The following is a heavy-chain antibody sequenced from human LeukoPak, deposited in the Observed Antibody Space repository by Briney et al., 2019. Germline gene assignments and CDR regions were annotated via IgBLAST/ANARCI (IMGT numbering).Heavy chain of an antibody. V-gene: IGHV3-11*04. CDR2: ISSSGSTI. D-gene: IGHD2-2*02. J-gene: IGHJ4*02. CDR1: GFIFSDYY. Sequence: GGSLRLSCAASGFIFSDYYMSWIRQAPGKGLEWVSYISSSGSTIYYADSVKGRFTISRDNAKNSLYLQMNSLRAEDTAVYYCARDAGYCSSTSCYTEFGGQGTLVTVSS. CDR3: ARDAGYCSSTSCYTEF.